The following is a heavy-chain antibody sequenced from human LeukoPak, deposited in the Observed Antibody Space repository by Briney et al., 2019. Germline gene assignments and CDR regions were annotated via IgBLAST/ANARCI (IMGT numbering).Heavy chain of an antibody. J-gene: IGHJ4*02. V-gene: IGHV4-39*07. Sequence: PSETLSLTCTVSGDSISDTRYFWGFIRRSPGKGLEWIASLYYRETFYNPSLKSRLTISSDTSKNQFSLRLTSLTAADTGVYYCARGRNWNYQSHFDYWGQGTLVTVSS. CDR1: GDSISDTRYF. D-gene: IGHD1-7*01. CDR3: ARGRNWNYQSHFDY. CDR2: LYYRET.